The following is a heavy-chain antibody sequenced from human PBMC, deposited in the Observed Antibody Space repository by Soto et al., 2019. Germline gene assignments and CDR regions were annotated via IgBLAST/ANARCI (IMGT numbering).Heavy chain of an antibody. CDR2: IYYSEST. CDR1: GRSIGRRGDY. Sequence: TLSLPCPVSGRSIGRRGDYWRWIRQHAGKRLEWIGYIYYSESTYYKRTLKSRVTISVDTSKNQFSLKLSSVTAADTAVYYCARGYSGYDYFDYWGQGTLVTVSS. J-gene: IGHJ4*02. D-gene: IGHD5-12*01. CDR3: ARGYSGYDYFDY. V-gene: IGHV4-31*03.